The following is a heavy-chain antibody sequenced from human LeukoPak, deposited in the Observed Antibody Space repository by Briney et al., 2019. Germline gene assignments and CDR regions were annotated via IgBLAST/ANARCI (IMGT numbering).Heavy chain of an antibody. J-gene: IGHJ4*02. CDR2: IYNSVTT. CDR1: GGSISSYY. D-gene: IGHD3-22*01. CDR3: VTGGGWLPDY. V-gene: IGHV4-59*01. Sequence: SETLSLTRTVSGGSISSYYCNWFRQPPGKGLEWIGYIYNSVTTNYNPSLKSRVTISVDMSKNQFSLRLSSVTATDTAVYYCVTGGGWLPDYWGQGTLVTVSS.